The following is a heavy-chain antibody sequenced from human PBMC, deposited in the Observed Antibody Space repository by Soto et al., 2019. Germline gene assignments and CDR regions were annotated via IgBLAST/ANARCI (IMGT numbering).Heavy chain of an antibody. CDR2: IYYSGST. CDR3: ASLYCSSTSCYGGGFDP. J-gene: IGHJ5*02. Sequence: SETLSLTCTVSGGSISSYYWSWIRQPPGKGLEWIGYIYYSGSTNYNPSLKSRVTISVDTSKNQFSLKLSSVTAADTAVYYCASLYCSSTSCYGGGFDPWGQGPLVPVSP. D-gene: IGHD2-2*01. CDR1: GGSISSYY. V-gene: IGHV4-59*01.